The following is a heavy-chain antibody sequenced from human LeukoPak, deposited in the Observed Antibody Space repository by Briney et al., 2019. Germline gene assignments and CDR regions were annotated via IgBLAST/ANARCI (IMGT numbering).Heavy chain of an antibody. CDR2: ISSSSATI. CDR3: ARGGYSYPD. Sequence: GGSLRLSCAASGFTFSSHSMKWVRQAPGKGLEWVSYISSSSATIYYADSVKGRFTISRDNDKKSLYLQMNSLRDEDTAVYYCARGGYSYPDWGQGTLVTVSS. V-gene: IGHV3-48*02. D-gene: IGHD5-18*01. J-gene: IGHJ4*02. CDR1: GFTFSSHS.